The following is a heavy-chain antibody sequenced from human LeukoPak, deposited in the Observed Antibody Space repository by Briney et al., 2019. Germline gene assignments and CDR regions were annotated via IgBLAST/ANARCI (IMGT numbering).Heavy chain of an antibody. CDR3: AKDGPYGSGSYYYY. Sequence: GRSLRLSCAASGLTFSSYGMHWVRQAPGKGLEWVAVISYDGSNKYYADSVKGRFTISRDNSKNTLYLQMNSLRAEDTAVYYCAKDGPYGSGSYYYYWGQGTLVTVSS. J-gene: IGHJ4*02. D-gene: IGHD3-10*01. V-gene: IGHV3-30*18. CDR2: ISYDGSNK. CDR1: GLTFSSYG.